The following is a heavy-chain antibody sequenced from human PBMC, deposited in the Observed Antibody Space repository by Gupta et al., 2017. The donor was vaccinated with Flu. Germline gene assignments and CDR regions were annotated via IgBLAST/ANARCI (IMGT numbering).Heavy chain of an antibody. J-gene: IGHJ4*02. CDR2: INPNSGGT. V-gene: IGHV1-2*02. CDR3: MRGRPVDISTVDLSDY. Sequence: RQAPGQGFEWMGWINPNSGGTNYAQNFQGRVTMTRDTSISTAYMELRSDDTAVYYCMRGRPVDISTVDLSDYWGQGTLVTVSS. D-gene: IGHD4-4*01.